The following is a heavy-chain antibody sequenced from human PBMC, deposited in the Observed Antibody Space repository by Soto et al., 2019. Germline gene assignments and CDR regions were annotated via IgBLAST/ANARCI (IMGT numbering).Heavy chain of an antibody. CDR3: ARAPLWGPMDV. D-gene: IGHD3-10*01. CDR1: GFTFSSYW. V-gene: IGHV3-7*01. Sequence: SGGSLRLSCAVSGFTFSSYWMSWVRQAPGKGLEWVANIKQDGSEKHYVDSVKGRFTISRDNAKNSLYLQMNSLRAEDTAVYYCARAPLWGPMDVWGQGTTVTVSS. J-gene: IGHJ6*02. CDR2: IKQDGSEK.